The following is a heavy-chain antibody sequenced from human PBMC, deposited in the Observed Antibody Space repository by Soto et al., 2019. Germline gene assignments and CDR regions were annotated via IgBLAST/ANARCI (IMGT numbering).Heavy chain of an antibody. CDR1: GFTFSSYG. CDR2: ISYDGSNK. D-gene: IGHD1-26*01. J-gene: IGHJ4*02. V-gene: IGHV3-30*18. Sequence: VQLVESGGGVVQPGRSLRLSCAASGFTFSSYGMHWVRQAPGKGLEWVAVISYDGSNKYYADSVKGRFTISRDNSKNTLYLQMNSLRAEDTAVYYCAKDSGSYVTAYYFDYWGQGTLVTVSS. CDR3: AKDSGSYVTAYYFDY.